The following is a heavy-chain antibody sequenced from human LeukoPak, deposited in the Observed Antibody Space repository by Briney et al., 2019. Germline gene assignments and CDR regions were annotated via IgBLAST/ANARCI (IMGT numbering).Heavy chain of an antibody. J-gene: IGHJ4*02. CDR3: AKVRRDGYNFDY. D-gene: IGHD5-24*01. CDR2: ISGSGGST. V-gene: IGHV3-23*01. CDR1: GFTFSSYA. Sequence: GGSLRLSCAASGFTFSSYAMSWVRQAPGKGLEWVSAISGSGGSTYCADSVKGRFTISRDNSKNTLYLQMNSLRAEDTAVYYCAKVRRDGYNFDYWGQGTLVTVSS.